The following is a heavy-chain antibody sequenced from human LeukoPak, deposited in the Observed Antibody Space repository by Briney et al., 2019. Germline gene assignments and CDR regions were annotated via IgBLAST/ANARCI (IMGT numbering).Heavy chain of an antibody. Sequence: GGSLRLSCAASGFTFSSYGMHWVRQAPGKGLEWVAVISYDGSNKYYADSVKGRFTISRDNSENTLYLEMGSLRAEDMAVYYCARIGNMGAFDLWGQGTMVTVSS. CDR1: GFTFSSYG. D-gene: IGHD2/OR15-2a*01. J-gene: IGHJ3*01. CDR2: ISYDGSNK. CDR3: ARIGNMGAFDL. V-gene: IGHV3-30*03.